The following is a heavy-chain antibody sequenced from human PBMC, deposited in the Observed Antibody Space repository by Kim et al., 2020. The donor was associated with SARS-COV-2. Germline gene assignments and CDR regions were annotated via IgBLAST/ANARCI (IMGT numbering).Heavy chain of an antibody. CDR3: ARGDPLPRIVPAAPSMREKPIYYYYGMDV. CDR1: GYTFTSYA. CDR2: INTNTGNP. J-gene: IGHJ6*02. D-gene: IGHD2-2*01. Sequence: ASVKVSCKASGYTFTSYAMNWVRQAPGQGLEWMGWINTNTGNPTYAQGFTGRFVFSLDTSVSTAYLQISSLKAEDTAVYYCARGDPLPRIVPAAPSMREKPIYYYYGMDVWGQGTTVTVSS. V-gene: IGHV7-4-1*02.